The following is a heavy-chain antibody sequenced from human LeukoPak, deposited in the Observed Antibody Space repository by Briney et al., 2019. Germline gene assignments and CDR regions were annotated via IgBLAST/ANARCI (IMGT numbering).Heavy chain of an antibody. J-gene: IGHJ4*02. CDR2: IRSKAYGGTA. CDR3: TRDLGSGWYFDY. CDR1: GLTFGDYA. V-gene: IGHV3-49*04. D-gene: IGHD6-19*01. Sequence: GRALRLSCTASGLTFGDYAMSWVRQAPGKGLEWVGFIRSKAYGGTAEYAASVKGRFTISRDDSKSIAYLQMNSLKTEDTAVYYCTRDLGSGWYFDYWGQGTLVTVSS.